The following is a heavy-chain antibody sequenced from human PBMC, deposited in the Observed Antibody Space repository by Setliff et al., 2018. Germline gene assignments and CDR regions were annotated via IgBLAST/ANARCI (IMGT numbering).Heavy chain of an antibody. Sequence: SETLSLTCTVSGGSANSRYWSWIRQSPGKGLEWIGSAYYSGSTYYNPSLESRVTISVDTSKNQFSLRLTSVSAADTAVYYCARGRNVAARLLDSWGQGTLVTVSS. CDR2: AYYSGST. D-gene: IGHD6-6*01. J-gene: IGHJ4*02. CDR1: GGSANSRY. V-gene: IGHV4-59*04. CDR3: ARGRNVAARLLDS.